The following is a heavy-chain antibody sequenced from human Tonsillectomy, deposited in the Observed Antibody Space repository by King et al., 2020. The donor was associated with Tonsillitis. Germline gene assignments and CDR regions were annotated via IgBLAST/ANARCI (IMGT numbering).Heavy chain of an antibody. J-gene: IGHJ4*02. D-gene: IGHD3-16*02. CDR1: GFTFSNAC. CDR3: STYLHMGELSYDS. V-gene: IGHV3-15*05. Sequence: QLVQSGGGLVKPGGSLRLSCAASGFTFSNACMTWVRQAPGKGLEWGGRIKSNGKGWTADYAAPLKGRFSISRDDSKNTMYLQMTSLKTDDTAVYYCSTYLHMGELSYDSWSQGTRVTVSS. CDR2: IKSNGKGWTA.